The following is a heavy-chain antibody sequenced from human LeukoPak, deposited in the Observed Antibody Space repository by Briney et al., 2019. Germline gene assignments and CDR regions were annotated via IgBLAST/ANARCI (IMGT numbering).Heavy chain of an antibody. CDR3: AKATTLGSSPPDV. V-gene: IGHV3-9*01. CDR2: ISWNSGSI. CDR1: GFTFDDYA. Sequence: GGSLRLSCAASGFTFDDYAMHWVRQAPGKGLEWVSGISWNSGSIGYADSVKGRFTISRDNAKNSLYLQMNSLRAEDTALYYCAKATTLGSSPPDVWGKGTTVTVSS. D-gene: IGHD6-6*01. J-gene: IGHJ6*04.